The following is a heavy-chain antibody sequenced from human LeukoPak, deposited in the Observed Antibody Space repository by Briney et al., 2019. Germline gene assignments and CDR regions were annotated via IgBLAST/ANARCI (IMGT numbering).Heavy chain of an antibody. CDR3: ARGVLPSYDFWSGYSFLIDY. V-gene: IGHV1-8*01. Sequence: ASVKVSCKASGYTFTSYDINWVRQATGQGLEWMGWMNPNSGNTGYAQKFQGRVTMTRNTSISTAYMELSSLRSEDTAVYYCARGVLPSYDFWSGYSFLIDYWGQGTLVTVSS. CDR2: MNPNSGNT. J-gene: IGHJ4*02. CDR1: GYTFTSYD. D-gene: IGHD3-3*01.